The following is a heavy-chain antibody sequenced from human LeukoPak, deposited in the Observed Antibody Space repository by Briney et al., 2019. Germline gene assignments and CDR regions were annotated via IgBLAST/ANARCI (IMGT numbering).Heavy chain of an antibody. Sequence: GGSLRLSCAASGFTFGSYWMSWVRQAPGKGLEWVANIKQDGSEKYYVDSVKGRFTISRDNAKNSLYLQMNSLRAEDTAVYYCARLETYYDFWSGYSAPPPFDYWGQGTLVTVSS. CDR1: GFTFGSYW. D-gene: IGHD3-3*01. J-gene: IGHJ4*02. CDR2: IKQDGSEK. V-gene: IGHV3-7*01. CDR3: ARLETYYDFWSGYSAPPPFDY.